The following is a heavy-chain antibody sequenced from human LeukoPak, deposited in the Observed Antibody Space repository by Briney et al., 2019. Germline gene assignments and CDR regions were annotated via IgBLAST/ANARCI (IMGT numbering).Heavy chain of an antibody. CDR2: FDPEDGET. CDR1: RYTLTELS. J-gene: IGHJ5*02. CDR3: ATGWNSGSYYSMGWFDP. Sequence: VASVKVSCKVSRYTLTELSMHWVRQAPGKGLEWMGGFDPEDGETIYAQKFQGRVTMTEDTSTDTAYMELSSLRSEDTAVYYCATGWNSGSYYSMGWFDPWGQGTLVTVSS. D-gene: IGHD1-26*01. V-gene: IGHV1-24*01.